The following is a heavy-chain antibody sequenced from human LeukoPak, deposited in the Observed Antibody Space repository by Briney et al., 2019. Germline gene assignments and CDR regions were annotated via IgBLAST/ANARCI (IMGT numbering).Heavy chain of an antibody. V-gene: IGHV3-23*01. CDR1: GFTFAARA. CDR3: AGSGWYDAFGY. J-gene: IGHJ4*02. CDR2: ISSGGSST. D-gene: IGHD6-19*01. Sequence: GGSLRLSCVASGFTFAARALTWVRQAPGKGLEWVSSISSGGSSTYYADSVKGRFTISRDNSKNTLYLQMNSLRAEDTAVYYCAGSGWYDAFGYWGQGTLVTVSS.